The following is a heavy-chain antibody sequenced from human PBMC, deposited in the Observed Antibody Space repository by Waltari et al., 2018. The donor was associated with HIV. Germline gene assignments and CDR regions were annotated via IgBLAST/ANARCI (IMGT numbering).Heavy chain of an antibody. D-gene: IGHD6-19*01. J-gene: IGHJ4*02. V-gene: IGHV5-51*01. Sequence: EVPLVQSGAEVKKPGASWKISCKGFGYTFSNYWIVWVRQMPGKGLYWMGWEGRMPGKGLEGMGINKPGDPGARYSPSFQGQVTIIADKCITTAFLQWSSLKASDTAIYYCARQTSGWSFDYWGQGTPVTVSS. CDR2: NKPGDPGA. CDR1: GYTFSNYW. CDR3: ARQTSGWSFDY.